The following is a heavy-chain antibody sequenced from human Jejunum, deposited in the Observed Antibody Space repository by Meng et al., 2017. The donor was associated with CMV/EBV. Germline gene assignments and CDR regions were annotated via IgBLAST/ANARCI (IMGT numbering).Heavy chain of an antibody. V-gene: IGHV3-48*04. J-gene: IGHJ6*02. CDR2: NSSDTIS. Sequence: MKWVRQAPGKGLEWISYNSSDTISYADSVKGRFTISRDNAKNSLYLQMNSLRAEDTAVYFCARGACRYCSSTSPDQYYYYYAMDVWGQGTTVTVSS. D-gene: IGHD2-2*01. CDR3: ARGACRYCSSTSPDQYYYYYAMDV.